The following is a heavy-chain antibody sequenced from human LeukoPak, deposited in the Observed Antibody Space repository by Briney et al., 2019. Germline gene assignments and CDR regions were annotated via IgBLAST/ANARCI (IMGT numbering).Heavy chain of an antibody. CDR1: GFTFSSYA. Sequence: PGGSARLFCAASGFTFSSYAMSWVRQAPGKGLEWVSAISGSGGSTYYADSVKGRFTISRDNSKNTLYLQMNSLRAEDTAVYYCAKWREMATIPIGFDYWGQGTLVTVSS. V-gene: IGHV3-23*01. CDR3: AKWREMATIPIGFDY. J-gene: IGHJ4*02. D-gene: IGHD5-24*01. CDR2: ISGSGGST.